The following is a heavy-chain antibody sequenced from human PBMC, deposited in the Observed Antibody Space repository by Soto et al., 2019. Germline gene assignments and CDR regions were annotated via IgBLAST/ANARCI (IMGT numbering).Heavy chain of an antibody. Sequence: EVQLVESGGGLVKPGGSLRLSCAASGFTFSSYSMNWVRQAPGKGLEWVSSISSSSSYIYYADSVKGRFTISRDNAKNSLYLQMNSLRAEDTAVYYCARDADRGRSGWYVRYFDYWGQGTLVTVSS. CDR3: ARDADRGRSGWYVRYFDY. D-gene: IGHD6-19*01. CDR2: ISSSSSYI. V-gene: IGHV3-21*01. CDR1: GFTFSSYS. J-gene: IGHJ4*02.